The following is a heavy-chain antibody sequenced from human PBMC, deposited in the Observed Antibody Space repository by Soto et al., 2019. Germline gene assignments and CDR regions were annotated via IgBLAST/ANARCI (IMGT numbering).Heavy chain of an antibody. V-gene: IGHV3-15*01. D-gene: IGHD3-9*01. CDR2: IKSKTDGGTA. CDR3: TTGIYYDILTGYHNVAY. Sequence: GGSLRLSCVASGFNLSHPWMTWVRQAAGKGPEWVGRIKSKTDGGTADYAAPVKGRATISRDDSKNTVYLQMNSLKTEDTAVYYCTTGIYYDILTGYHNVAYWGQGALVTVYS. J-gene: IGHJ4*02. CDR1: GFNLSHPW.